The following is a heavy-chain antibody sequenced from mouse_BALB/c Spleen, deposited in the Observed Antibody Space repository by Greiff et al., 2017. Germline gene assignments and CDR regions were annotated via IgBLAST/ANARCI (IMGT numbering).Heavy chain of an antibody. Sequence: EVKLMESGAELVKPGASVKLSCTASGFNIKDTYMHWVKQRPEQGLEWIGRIDPANGNTKYDPKFQGKATITADTSSNTAYLQLSSLTSEDTAVYYCARLRDYSLDYWGQGTTLTVSS. J-gene: IGHJ2*01. CDR1: GFNIKDTY. CDR2: IDPANGNT. D-gene: IGHD1-1*01. V-gene: IGHV14-3*02. CDR3: ARLRDYSLDY.